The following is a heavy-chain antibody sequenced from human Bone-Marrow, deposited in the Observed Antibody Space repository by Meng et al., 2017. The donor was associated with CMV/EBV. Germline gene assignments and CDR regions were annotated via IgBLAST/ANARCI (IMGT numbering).Heavy chain of an antibody. V-gene: IGHV3-23*01. D-gene: IGHD3-3*01. CDR1: GFTFSSYA. CDR2: ISGSGGST. Sequence: GESLRLSCAASGFTFSSYAMSWVRQAPGKGLEWVSAISGSGGSTYYADSVKGRFTISRDNSKNTLYLQMNSLRAEDTAVYYCAKALFWSHHAVRYGMDVWGQGTTVTVSS. J-gene: IGHJ6*02. CDR3: AKALFWSHHAVRYGMDV.